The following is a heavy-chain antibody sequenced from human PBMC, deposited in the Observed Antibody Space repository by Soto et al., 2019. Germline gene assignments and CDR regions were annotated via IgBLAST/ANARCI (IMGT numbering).Heavy chain of an antibody. CDR3: AIDGVSSTEYTWNYGTYFDY. Sequence: GGSLRLSCAVSGFTVSSNYMSWVRQAPGKGLEWVSVIYSGGSTYNADFVKGRFTISRDNSNNTLYFQMNSLRAEDTAVYYCAIDGVSSTEYTWNYGTYFDYWGQGALVTVSS. J-gene: IGHJ4*02. CDR1: GFTVSSNY. V-gene: IGHV3-66*01. CDR2: IYSGGST. D-gene: IGHD1-7*01.